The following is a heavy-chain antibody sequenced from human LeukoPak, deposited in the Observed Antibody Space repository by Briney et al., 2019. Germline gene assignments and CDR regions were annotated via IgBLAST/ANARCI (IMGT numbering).Heavy chain of an antibody. J-gene: IGHJ3*02. Sequence: GGSLRLSCAASGFTVSSKYMSSVRQAPGKGLEWVSVIHSGGSPSYAASVKARFPFSRANSKNTLYLQMNSLRGEDTAVYYCAREYWSVGSCYYTAFVIWVQGTMVTVSS. D-gene: IGHD2-15*01. CDR1: GFTVSSKY. V-gene: IGHV3-53*01. CDR3: AREYWSVGSCYYTAFVI. CDR2: IHSGGSP.